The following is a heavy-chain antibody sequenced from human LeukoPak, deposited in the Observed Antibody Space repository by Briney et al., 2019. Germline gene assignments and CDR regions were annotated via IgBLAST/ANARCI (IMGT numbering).Heavy chain of an antibody. V-gene: IGHV3-23*01. CDR3: AKGSPGSCYGASDY. CDR1: GFTFSSYA. J-gene: IGHJ4*02. Sequence: GGSLRLSCAASGFTFSSYAMSWVRQAPGKGLEWVSSICGSAGSTYYTGSVKGRFTISRDNSNNTLFMQMNSVRAEDTAIYYCAKGSPGSCYGASDYWGQGTLVTISS. D-gene: IGHD2-15*01. CDR2: ICGSAGST.